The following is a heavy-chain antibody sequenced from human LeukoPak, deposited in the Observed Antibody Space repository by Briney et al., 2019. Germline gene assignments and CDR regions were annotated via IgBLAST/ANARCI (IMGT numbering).Heavy chain of an antibody. Sequence: ASVKVSCKTSGYTFTSYGISWVRQAPGQGLEWMGWISTYNGNTNYAQNLQGRVTMTTDTSASTAYMELRSLRSDDTAMYYCARLQRWLHHFDYWGQGTLVTVSS. CDR3: ARLQRWLHHFDY. J-gene: IGHJ4*02. CDR1: GYTFTSYG. V-gene: IGHV1-18*01. CDR2: ISTYNGNT. D-gene: IGHD5-24*01.